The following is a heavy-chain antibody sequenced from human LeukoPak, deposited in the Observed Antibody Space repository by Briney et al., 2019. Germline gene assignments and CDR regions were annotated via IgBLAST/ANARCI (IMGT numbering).Heavy chain of an antibody. CDR3: ASRKLGNDY. CDR1: GGSVTDYY. Sequence: TSETLSLTCTVSGGSVTDYYWSWIRQSPGKGLEWIGYIYYTGTSYNPSLKSRVTISADTSKNQFSLKLISVTAADTAVYYCASRKLGNDYWGQGTLVTVSS. V-gene: IGHV4-59*02. D-gene: IGHD7-27*01. CDR2: IYYTGT. J-gene: IGHJ4*02.